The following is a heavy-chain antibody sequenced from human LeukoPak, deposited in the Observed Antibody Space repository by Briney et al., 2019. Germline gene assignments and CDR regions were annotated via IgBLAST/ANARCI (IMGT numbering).Heavy chain of an antibody. Sequence: ASVKVSCKVSGYTLTELSMHWVRQAPGEGLEWMGGFDPEDGETIYAQKFQGRVTMTEDTSTDTAYMELSSLRSEDTAVYYCATWRAGPYYYDSSGFLDYWGQGTLVTVSS. CDR3: ATWRAGPYYYDSSGFLDY. V-gene: IGHV1-24*01. D-gene: IGHD3-22*01. CDR1: GYTLTELS. J-gene: IGHJ4*02. CDR2: FDPEDGET.